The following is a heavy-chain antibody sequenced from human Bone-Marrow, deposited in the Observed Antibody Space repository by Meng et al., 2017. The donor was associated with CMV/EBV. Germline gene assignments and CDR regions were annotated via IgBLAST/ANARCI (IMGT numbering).Heavy chain of an antibody. V-gene: IGHV6-1*01. D-gene: IGHD3-3*01. CDR2: TYYRSKWYN. J-gene: IGHJ6*02. CDR1: GDSVSSNSAA. CDR3: AGDRLEWLLLDYYGMDV. Sequence: SQTLSLTCAISGDSVSSNSAAWNWIRQSPSRGLEWLGRTYYRSKWYNDYAVSVKSRITINPDTSKNQFSLQLNSVTPEDTAVYYCAGDRLEWLLLDYYGMDVWGQGTTVTVSS.